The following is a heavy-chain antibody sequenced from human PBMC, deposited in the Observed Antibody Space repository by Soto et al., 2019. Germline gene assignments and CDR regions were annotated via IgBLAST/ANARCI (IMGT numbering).Heavy chain of an antibody. V-gene: IGHV4-34*01. D-gene: IGHD6-19*01. J-gene: IGHJ3*01. Sequence: QVQLQQWGAGLLKPSETLSLTCAVYGGSFSGYYWSWIRQPPGKGLEGIGEINHSGSTNYNPSLKSRVTMSLATYMKQFSLGPSSGTAASTLVYCCMSNLSGGLIRAFYGWGQGTMVTV. CDR1: GGSFSGYY. CDR2: INHSGST. CDR3: MSNLSGGLIRAFYG.